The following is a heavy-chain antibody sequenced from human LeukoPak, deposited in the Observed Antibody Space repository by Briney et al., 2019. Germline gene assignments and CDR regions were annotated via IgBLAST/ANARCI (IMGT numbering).Heavy chain of an antibody. V-gene: IGHV5-51*01. Sequence: GESLKISCKGSGYSFTSYWIGWVRQLPGKGLEWMGIVYPGDSDTRYSPSFQGRVTISADKSISTAYLQWSSLKASDTAMYYCARQKLVLNYYYYGMDVWGQGTTVTVSS. CDR1: GYSFTSYW. CDR2: VYPGDSDT. CDR3: ARQKLVLNYYYYGMDV. J-gene: IGHJ6*02. D-gene: IGHD6-13*01.